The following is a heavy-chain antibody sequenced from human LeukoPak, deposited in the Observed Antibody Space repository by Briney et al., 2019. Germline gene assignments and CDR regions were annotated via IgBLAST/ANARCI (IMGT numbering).Heavy chain of an antibody. D-gene: IGHD6-6*01. CDR2: MNPNSGNT. Sequence: ASVKVSCKASGGTFTSYDINWVRQATGQGLEWMGWMNPNSGNTGYAQKFQGRVTITRNTSISTAYMELSSLRSEDTAVYYCARAPRIAALRYWFDPWGQGTLVTVSS. J-gene: IGHJ5*02. CDR3: ARAPRIAALRYWFDP. CDR1: GGTFTSYD. V-gene: IGHV1-8*03.